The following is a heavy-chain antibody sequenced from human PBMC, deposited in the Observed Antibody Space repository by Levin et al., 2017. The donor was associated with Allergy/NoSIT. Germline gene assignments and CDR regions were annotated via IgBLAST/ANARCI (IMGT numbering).Heavy chain of an antibody. CDR1: GGSLSSGGCY. D-gene: IGHD3/OR15-3a*01. J-gene: IGHJ4*02. CDR2: IYYSGSA. CDR3: ARTQGRTGYQIDY. Sequence: SETLSLTCTVTGGSLSSGGCYWSWIRQHPEMGLEWIGYIYYSGSAYYNPSLKSRVTISVDTSKNQFSLRLTSVTAADTAVYYCARTQGRTGYQIDYWGQGTLVTVSS. V-gene: IGHV4-31*03.